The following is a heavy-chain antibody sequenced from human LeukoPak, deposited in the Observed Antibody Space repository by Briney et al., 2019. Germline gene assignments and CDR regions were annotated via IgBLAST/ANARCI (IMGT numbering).Heavy chain of an antibody. CDR3: ARDAGGFWSGNNFDY. J-gene: IGHJ4*02. Sequence: HPGGSLRLSCAASGFTFSSSAMSWVRQVPGKGLEWVSGISASGGSTSYADSVKGQFTISRDNSKNTLYLQMNSLRAEDTAVYYCARDAGGFWSGNNFDYWGQGTLVTVSS. V-gene: IGHV3-23*01. CDR2: ISASGGST. D-gene: IGHD3-3*01. CDR1: GFTFSSSA.